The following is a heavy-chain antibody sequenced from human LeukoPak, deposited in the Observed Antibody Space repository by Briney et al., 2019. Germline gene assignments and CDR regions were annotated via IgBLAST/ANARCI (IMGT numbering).Heavy chain of an antibody. CDR1: GYTFTSYD. Sequence: GASVKVCCKASGYTFTSYDINWVRQATGQGLEWMGWMNPNSGNTGYAQKFQGRVTMTRNTSISTAYMELSSLRSEDTAVYYCARVGYDFWSGYAYYYYMDVWGKGTTVTVSS. CDR2: MNPNSGNT. J-gene: IGHJ6*03. D-gene: IGHD3-3*01. CDR3: ARVGYDFWSGYAYYYYMDV. V-gene: IGHV1-8*02.